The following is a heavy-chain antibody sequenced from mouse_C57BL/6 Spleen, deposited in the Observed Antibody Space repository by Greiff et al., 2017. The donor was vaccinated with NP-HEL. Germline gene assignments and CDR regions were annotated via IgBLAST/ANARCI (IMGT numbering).Heavy chain of an antibody. D-gene: IGHD1-1*01. Sequence: QVQLQQPGAELVMPGASVKLSCKASGYTFTSYWMHWVKQRPGQGLEWIGEIDPSDSYTNYNQKFKGKSTLTVDKSSSTAYMQLSSLTSEDSAVYYCARSRGSSYDGGYGGQGTSVTVYS. CDR2: IDPSDSYT. CDR1: GYTFTSYW. CDR3: ARSRGSSYDGGY. J-gene: IGHJ4*01. V-gene: IGHV1-69*01.